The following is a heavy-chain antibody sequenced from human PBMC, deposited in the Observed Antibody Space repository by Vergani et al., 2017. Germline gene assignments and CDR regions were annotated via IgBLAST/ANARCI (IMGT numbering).Heavy chain of an antibody. V-gene: IGHV4-61*02. D-gene: IGHD3-16*02. J-gene: IGHJ4*02. CDR3: AREYYDYVWGSYRPYFDY. CDR2: IYTSGST. Sequence: QVQLQESGPGLVKPSQTLSLTCTVSGGSISSGSYYWSWIRQPAGKGLELIGRIYTSGSTNYNPSLKSRVTISVDTSKNQFSLKLSSVTAADTAVYYCAREYYDYVWGSYRPYFDYWGQGTLVTVSS. CDR1: GGSISSGSYY.